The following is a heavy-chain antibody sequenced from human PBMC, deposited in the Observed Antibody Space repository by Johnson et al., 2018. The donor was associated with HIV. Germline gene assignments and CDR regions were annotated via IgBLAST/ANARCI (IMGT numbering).Heavy chain of an antibody. CDR3: AKDIGYSSGLGNTAFDM. V-gene: IGHV3-30*01. CDR1: GFTVSSYA. D-gene: IGHD6-19*01. CDR2: ISYDGSNK. Sequence: QVQLVESGGGLVQPGGSLRLSCAASGFTVSSYAMHWVRRAPGKGLEWVAVISYDGSNKYYADSVKGRFTISRDNSKNTLYLQMNSLRAEDTAVYYCAKDIGYSSGLGNTAFDMWGLGTMVTVSS. J-gene: IGHJ3*02.